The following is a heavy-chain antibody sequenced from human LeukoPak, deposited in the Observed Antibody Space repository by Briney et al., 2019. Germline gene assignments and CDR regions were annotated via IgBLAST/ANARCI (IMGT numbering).Heavy chain of an antibody. Sequence: SETLSLTCAVYGGSFSGYYWSWIRQPPGKGLEWIGEINHSGSTNYNPSLKSRVTISVDTSKNQFSLKLSSVTAADTAVYYCARARTSSIAAAGTYWFDPWGQGTLVTVSS. CDR1: GGSFSGYY. CDR3: ARARTSSIAAAGTYWFDP. CDR2: INHSGST. V-gene: IGHV4-34*01. D-gene: IGHD6-13*01. J-gene: IGHJ5*02.